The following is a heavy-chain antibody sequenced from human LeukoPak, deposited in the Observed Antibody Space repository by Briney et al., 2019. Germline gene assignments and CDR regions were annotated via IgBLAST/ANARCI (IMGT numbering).Heavy chain of an antibody. V-gene: IGHV3-30-3*01. CDR2: ISYDGSNK. CDR1: GFTFSTYA. CDR3: ARGKLTGESFDY. J-gene: IGHJ4*02. D-gene: IGHD1-20*01. Sequence: GGSLRLSCAASGFTFSTYAVHWVRQAPGKGLEWVAVISYDGSNKYYADSVKGRFTISRDNSKSTLYLQMNSLRAEDTAVYYCARGKLTGESFDYWGQGTLVTVSS.